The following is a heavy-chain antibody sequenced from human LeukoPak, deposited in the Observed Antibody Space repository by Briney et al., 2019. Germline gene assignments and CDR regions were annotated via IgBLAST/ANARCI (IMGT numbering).Heavy chain of an antibody. CDR2: IYYSGST. Sequence: SETLSLTCTVSGGSISSSSYYWGWIRQPLGKGLEWIGSIYYSGSTYYNPSLKSRVTISVDTSKNQFSLKLSSVTAADTAVYYCARLGRSARRFYTAGADYWGQGTLVTVSS. V-gene: IGHV4-39*01. D-gene: IGHD2-2*02. CDR1: GGSISSSSYY. J-gene: IGHJ4*02. CDR3: ARLGRSARRFYTAGADY.